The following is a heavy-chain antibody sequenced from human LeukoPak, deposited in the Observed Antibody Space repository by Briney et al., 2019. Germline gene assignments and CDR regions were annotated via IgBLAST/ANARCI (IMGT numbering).Heavy chain of an antibody. Sequence: SETLSLTCTVSGGSISSYYWSWIRQPPGKGLEWIGYIYYSGSTNYNPSLKSRVTISVDTSKNQFSLKLTSVTAADTAVYYCARRRIVATIDYWGQGTLVTVSS. CDR3: ARRRIVATIDY. CDR1: GGSISSYY. J-gene: IGHJ4*02. V-gene: IGHV4-59*12. CDR2: IYYSGST. D-gene: IGHD5-12*01.